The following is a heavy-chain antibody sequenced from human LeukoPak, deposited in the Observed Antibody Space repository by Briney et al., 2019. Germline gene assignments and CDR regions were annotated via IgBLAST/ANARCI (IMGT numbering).Heavy chain of an antibody. J-gene: IGHJ4*02. CDR2: ISASGSST. CDR1: GFTFSSYA. Sequence: RGSLRLSCAASGFTFSSYAMSWVRQAPGKGLEWVSTISASGSSTYYADSVKGRFTISRDNSKNTLYLQMNRLRAEDTAVYYCAKQGVFGVVVTHFDYWGQGTQVTVSS. CDR3: AKQGVFGVVVTHFDY. D-gene: IGHD3-3*01. V-gene: IGHV3-23*01.